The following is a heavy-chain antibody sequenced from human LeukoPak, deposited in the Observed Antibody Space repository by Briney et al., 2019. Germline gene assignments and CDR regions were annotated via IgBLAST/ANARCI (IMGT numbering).Heavy chain of an antibody. V-gene: IGHV3-30*02. D-gene: IGHD1-1*01. CDR1: GFTFSSYG. CDR2: IRFDGSNK. Sequence: GGSLRLSCAASGFTFSSYGMHWVRQAPGKGLEWVAFIRFDGSNKYYTDSVKGRFTLSRDNAKNSLYLQMNSLRAEDTAVYYCARELNGAFDPWGQGTLVTVSS. CDR3: ARELNGAFDP. J-gene: IGHJ5*02.